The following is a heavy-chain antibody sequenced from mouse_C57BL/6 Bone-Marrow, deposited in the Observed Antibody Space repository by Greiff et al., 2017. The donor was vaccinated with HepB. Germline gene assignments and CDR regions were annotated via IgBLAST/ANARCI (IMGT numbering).Heavy chain of an antibody. CDR2: ISDGGSYT. D-gene: IGHD1-1*01. CDR3: ARGGGGFTTVVATKFAY. CDR1: GFTFSSYA. J-gene: IGHJ3*01. Sequence: EVMLVESGGGLVKPGGSLKLSCAASGFTFSSYAMSWVRQTPEKRLEWVATISDGGSYTYYPDNVKGRFTISRDNAKNNLYLQMSHLKSEDTAMYYGARGGGGFTTVVATKFAYWGQGTLVTVSA. V-gene: IGHV5-4*03.